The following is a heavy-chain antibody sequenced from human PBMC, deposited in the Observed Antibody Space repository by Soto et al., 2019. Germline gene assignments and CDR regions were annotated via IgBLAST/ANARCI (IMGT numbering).Heavy chain of an antibody. CDR2: ISSNGGTT. CDR1: GFTFSSYD. D-gene: IGHD1-7*01. CDR3: VRRVSGNYDY. J-gene: IGHJ4*02. Sequence: EVQLAESGGGMVQPGGSLRLSCVASGFTFSSYDMHWVRQAPGKGLEYVSSISSNGGTTYYGNSVKGRFNIYRDNSKNTLYLQMGSLRAEDMAVYYCVRRVSGNYDYWGQGTLVTVSS. V-gene: IGHV3-64*01.